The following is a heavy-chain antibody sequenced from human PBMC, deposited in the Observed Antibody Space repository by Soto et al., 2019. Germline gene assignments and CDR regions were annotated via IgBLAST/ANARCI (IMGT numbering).Heavy chain of an antibody. D-gene: IGHD3-10*01. CDR2: IYYSGST. CDR1: GGSISSYY. CDR3: ARGGQLWFGELPGPIDY. J-gene: IGHJ4*02. V-gene: IGHV4-59*01. Sequence: SETLSLTCTVSGGSISSYYWSWIRQPPGKGQEWIGYIYYSGSTNYNPSLKSRVTISVDTSKNQFSLKLSSVTAADTAVYYCARGGQLWFGELPGPIDYWGQGTLVTVSS.